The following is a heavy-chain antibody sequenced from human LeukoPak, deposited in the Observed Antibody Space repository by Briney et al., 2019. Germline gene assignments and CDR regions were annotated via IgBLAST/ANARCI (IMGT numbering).Heavy chain of an antibody. CDR3: ARARRDGYNWANWYFDL. CDR1: GFTFSSYE. D-gene: IGHD5-24*01. J-gene: IGHJ2*01. V-gene: IGHV3-48*03. Sequence: GGSLRLSCAASGFTFSSYEMNWVRQAPGKGLEWVLYISSSGSTIYYADSVKGRFTISRDNAKNSLYLQMNSLRAEDTAVYYCARARRDGYNWANWYFDLWGRGTLVTVSS. CDR2: ISSSGSTI.